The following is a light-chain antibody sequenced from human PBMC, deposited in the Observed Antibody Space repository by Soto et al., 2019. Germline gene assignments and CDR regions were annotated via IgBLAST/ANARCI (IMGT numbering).Light chain of an antibody. CDR2: DES. CDR1: QTVRNNY. CDR3: QQSYSTTYVT. V-gene: IGKV3D-20*02. J-gene: IGKJ5*01. Sequence: LGLCQSPCTVSLSPGERATLSCSSIQTVRNNYLAWYQQKPGQAPRLLIYDESSRAIGIPDRFSGGGSGTDAALTITSRKPQDFETDYCQQSYSTTYVTFGQGTRLEIK.